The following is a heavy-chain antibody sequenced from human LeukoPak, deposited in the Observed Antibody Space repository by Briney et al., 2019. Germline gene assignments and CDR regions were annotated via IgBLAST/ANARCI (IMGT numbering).Heavy chain of an antibody. CDR2: SNTNTGNP. D-gene: IGHD3-16*01. Sequence: ASVKVSCKSSGYTFTSYDMNWVRQAPGQGLEWMGWSNTNTGNPTDDQGFTGRFVFSLDTSVSTAYLQICSLKAEDTAVYYYARGGLGEFPYWFDPWGQGTLVTVSS. V-gene: IGHV7-4-1*01. CDR1: GYTFTSYD. J-gene: IGHJ5*02. CDR3: ARGGLGEFPYWFDP.